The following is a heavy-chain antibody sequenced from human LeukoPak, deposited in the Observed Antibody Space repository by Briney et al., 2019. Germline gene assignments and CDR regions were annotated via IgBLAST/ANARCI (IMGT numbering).Heavy chain of an antibody. CDR3: ARARSLRMGGGEDY. V-gene: IGHV1-18*01. D-gene: IGHD3-16*01. Sequence: ASVKVSCKAPGYTFTSYGISWVRQAPGQGLEWMGWISAYNGNTNYAQKLQGRVTMTTDTSTSTAYMELRSLRSDDTAVYYCARARSLRMGGGEDYWGQGTLVTVSS. CDR1: GYTFTSYG. J-gene: IGHJ4*02. CDR2: ISAYNGNT.